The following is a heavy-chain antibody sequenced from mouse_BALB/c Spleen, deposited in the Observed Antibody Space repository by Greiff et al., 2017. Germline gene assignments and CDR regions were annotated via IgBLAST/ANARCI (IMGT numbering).Heavy chain of an antibody. CDR1: GFAFSSYD. CDR3: ARHWHYDYDEEIWY. D-gene: IGHD2-4*01. CDR2: ISSGGGST. Sequence: DVMLVESGGGLVKPGGSLKLSCAASGFAFSSYDMSWVRQTPEKRLEWVAYISSGGGSTYYPDTVKGRFTISRDNAKNTLYLQMSSLKSEDTAMYYCARHWHYDYDEEIWYWGQGTLVTVSA. V-gene: IGHV5-12-1*01. J-gene: IGHJ3*01.